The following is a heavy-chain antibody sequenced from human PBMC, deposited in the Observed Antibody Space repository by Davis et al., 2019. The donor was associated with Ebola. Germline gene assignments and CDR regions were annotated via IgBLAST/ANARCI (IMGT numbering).Heavy chain of an antibody. V-gene: IGHV3-21*01. CDR1: GFTFSSYS. CDR3: ARDYDILTGYWPSSNGRINDY. J-gene: IGHJ4*02. D-gene: IGHD3-9*01. CDR2: ISSSSSYI. Sequence: PGGSLRLSCAASGFTFSSYSMNWVRQAPGKGLEWVSSISSSSSYIYYADSVKGRFTISRDNAKNSLYLQMNSLRAEDTAVYYCARDYDILTGYWPSSNGRINDYWGQGTLVTVSS.